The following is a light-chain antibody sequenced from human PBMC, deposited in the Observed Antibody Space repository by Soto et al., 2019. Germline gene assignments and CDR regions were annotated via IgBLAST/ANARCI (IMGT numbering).Light chain of an antibody. V-gene: IGKV3-20*01. CDR1: QSLSSSY. J-gene: IGKJ5*01. CDR3: QQYGSSPPVT. CDR2: GAS. Sequence: LMQTDGTLALSRKKIATGGCVIIQSLSSSYLAWCQQKPGQAPRLLIYGASSRATGIPDRFSGSGSGTDFTLTIRRLEHADFAVYYCQQYGSSPPVTFGQGTRLEI.